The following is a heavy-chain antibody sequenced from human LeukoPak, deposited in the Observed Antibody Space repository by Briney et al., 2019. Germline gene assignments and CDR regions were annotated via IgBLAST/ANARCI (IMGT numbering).Heavy chain of an antibody. V-gene: IGHV3-33*01. CDR1: GLTFSNYN. Sequence: GGSLTLSCVASGLTFSNYNMHWVRQAPGKGLEWVAVIWHDGNYKYYVDSVKGRFTISRDNSKNTVYLQMNSLEAEDTAVYLCARDSDYYDSSAYSFRGGLHYDFWGRGTLVTVSS. CDR2: IWHDGNYK. D-gene: IGHD3-22*01. J-gene: IGHJ4*02. CDR3: ARDSDYYDSSAYSFRGGLHYDF.